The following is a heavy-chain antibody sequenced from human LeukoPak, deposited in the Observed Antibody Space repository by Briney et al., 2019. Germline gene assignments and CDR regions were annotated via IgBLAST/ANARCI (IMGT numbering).Heavy chain of an antibody. CDR2: ISSSSSYT. CDR1: GFTFSSYS. J-gene: IGHJ4*02. D-gene: IGHD4-17*01. Sequence: GGSLRLSCAASGFTFSSYSMNWVRQAPGKGLEWVSSISSSSSYTYYADSVKGRFTISRDNAKNSLYLQMNSLRAEDTAVYYCARFDYGDYFDYWGQGTLVTVSS. V-gene: IGHV3-21*01. CDR3: ARFDYGDYFDY.